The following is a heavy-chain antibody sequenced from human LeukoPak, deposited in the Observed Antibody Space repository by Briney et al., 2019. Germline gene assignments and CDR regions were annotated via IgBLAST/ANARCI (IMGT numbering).Heavy chain of an antibody. J-gene: IGHJ4*02. Sequence: ASVKVSCKASGYTFTSYYMHWVRQAPGQGLEWMGIINPSGGSTSYAQKFQGRVTMTRDTSTSTVYMELSSLRSEDTAVYYCASQRWGRYNWNYTFDYWGQGTLVTVSS. V-gene: IGHV1-46*01. D-gene: IGHD1-7*01. CDR2: INPSGGST. CDR1: GYTFTSYY. CDR3: ASQRWGRYNWNYTFDY.